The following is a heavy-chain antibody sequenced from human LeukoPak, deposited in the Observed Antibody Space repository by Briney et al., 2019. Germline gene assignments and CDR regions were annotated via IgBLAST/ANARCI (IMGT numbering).Heavy chain of an antibody. Sequence: SVKVSCKASGGTFSRYTISWVRQAPGQGLEWMGGIIPIFGTAKYAQKFQGRVTITADESSSTAYMKLSSLRSEDTAVYDCVRDATIYDTSGYYYLWWGQGTLVTVSS. J-gene: IGHJ4*02. CDR1: GGTFSRYT. V-gene: IGHV1-69*13. CDR3: VRDATIYDTSGYYYLW. CDR2: IIPIFGTA. D-gene: IGHD3-22*01.